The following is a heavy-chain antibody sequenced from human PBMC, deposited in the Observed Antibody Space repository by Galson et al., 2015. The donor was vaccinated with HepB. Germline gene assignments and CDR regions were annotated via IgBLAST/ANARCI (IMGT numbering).Heavy chain of an antibody. D-gene: IGHD3-3*01. CDR3: ARFLRFQAVYYMDV. CDR2: IWYDGSNK. CDR1: GFTFSSYA. Sequence: SLRLSCAASGFTFSSYAMHWVRQAPGKGLEWVAVIWYDGSNKYYADSVKGRFTISRDNSKNTLYLQMNSLRAEDTAVYYCARFLRFQAVYYMDVWGKGTTVTVSS. J-gene: IGHJ6*03. V-gene: IGHV3-33*08.